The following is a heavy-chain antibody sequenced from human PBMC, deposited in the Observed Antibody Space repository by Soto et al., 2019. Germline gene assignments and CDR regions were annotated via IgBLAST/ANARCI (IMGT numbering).Heavy chain of an antibody. CDR3: ARRGSGSYYDY. CDR2: ISGSGGST. CDR1: GFTFSSYA. Sequence: EVQLLESGGGLVQPGGSLRLSCAASGFTFSSYAMRWVRQAPGKGLEWVSAISGSGGSTYYADSVKGRFTISRDNSKNTVYPPMNSLRGEDTAVDYCARRGSGSYYDYWGQGTLVTVSS. D-gene: IGHD1-26*01. V-gene: IGHV3-23*01. J-gene: IGHJ4*02.